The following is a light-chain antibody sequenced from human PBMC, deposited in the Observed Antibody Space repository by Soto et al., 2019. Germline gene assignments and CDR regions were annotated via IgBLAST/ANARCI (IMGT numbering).Light chain of an antibody. CDR2: GAT. CDR3: HHYGSSLPDT. Sequence: EIVMAQSPATLSVSPGERATLSCRASQNVRNNLAWYQQTPGQAPRLLIYGATTRATGIPARFSGGGSGTDFTLTISSLQSEDFGIYYCHHYGSSLPDTFGQGTKLEIK. J-gene: IGKJ2*01. V-gene: IGKV3-15*01. CDR1: QNVRNN.